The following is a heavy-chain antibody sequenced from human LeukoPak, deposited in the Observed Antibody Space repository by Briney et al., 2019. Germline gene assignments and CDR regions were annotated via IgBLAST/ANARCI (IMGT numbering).Heavy chain of an antibody. CDR3: ARSPGSYYNFPPMNWFDP. V-gene: IGHV4-61*02. CDR1: GGSISSGSYY. D-gene: IGHD3-10*01. CDR2: IYTSGST. J-gene: IGHJ5*02. Sequence: PSQTLSLTCTVSGGSISSGSYYWSWIRRPAGKGLEWIGRIYTSGSTNYNPSLKSRVTISVDTSKNQFSLKLSSVTAADTAVYYCARSPGSYYNFPPMNWFDPWGQGTLVTVSS.